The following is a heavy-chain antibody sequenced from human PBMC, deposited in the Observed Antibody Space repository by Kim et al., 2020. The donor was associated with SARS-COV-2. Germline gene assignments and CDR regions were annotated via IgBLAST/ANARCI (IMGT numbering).Heavy chain of an antibody. Sequence: GGSLRLSCAASGFTFSSYGMHWVRQAPGKGLEWVAVISYDGSNKYYADSVKGRFTISRDNSKNTLYLQMNSLRAEDTAVYYCAKYSSSSSGYFDYWGQGTLVTVSS. V-gene: IGHV3-30*18. CDR3: AKYSSSSSGYFDY. D-gene: IGHD6-6*01. CDR1: GFTFSSYG. J-gene: IGHJ4*02. CDR2: ISYDGSNK.